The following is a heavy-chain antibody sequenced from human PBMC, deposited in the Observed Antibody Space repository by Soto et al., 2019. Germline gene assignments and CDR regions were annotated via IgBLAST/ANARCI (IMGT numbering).Heavy chain of an antibody. Sequence: PSETLSLTCSVSGGTISSYYWSWIRQPPGKGPEWIGYIYSRGTTSYNPSLKSRATILVDTSKNQFSLRLTSVTATDTAVYYCATGRISRGLDVWGQGTTVTIS. J-gene: IGHJ6*02. V-gene: IGHV4-59*12. CDR1: GGTISSYY. CDR3: ATGRISRGLDV. CDR2: IYSRGTT.